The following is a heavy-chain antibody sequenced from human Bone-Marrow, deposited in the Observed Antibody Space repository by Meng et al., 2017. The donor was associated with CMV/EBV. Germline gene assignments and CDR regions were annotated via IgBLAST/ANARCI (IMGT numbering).Heavy chain of an antibody. D-gene: IGHD6-19*01. CDR1: GFTFSSYW. Sequence: GESLKISCAASGFTFSSYWMSWVRQAPGKGLEWVANIKQDGSEKYYVDSVKGRFTISRDNAKNSLYLQMNSLRAEDTAVYYCARDRVYSSGWSDYWGQGKLVTVSS. CDR3: ARDRVYSSGWSDY. CDR2: IKQDGSEK. J-gene: IGHJ4*02. V-gene: IGHV3-7*01.